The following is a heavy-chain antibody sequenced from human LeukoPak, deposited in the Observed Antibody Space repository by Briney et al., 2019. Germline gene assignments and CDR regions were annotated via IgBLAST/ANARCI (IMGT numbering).Heavy chain of an antibody. V-gene: IGHV4-59*01. D-gene: IGHD3/OR15-3a*01. Sequence: PSETLSLTCTVSAGSISSYYWTWIRQPPGKGLEWIGHIYYSGSTNYNPSLKSRVAISLDTSKNQFSPKLSSVTAADTAIYYCARGRPDFRTNFYTFFVDSWGRGTLVTVSS. CDR2: IYYSGST. CDR3: ARGRPDFRTNFYTFFVDS. CDR1: AGSISSYY. J-gene: IGHJ4*02.